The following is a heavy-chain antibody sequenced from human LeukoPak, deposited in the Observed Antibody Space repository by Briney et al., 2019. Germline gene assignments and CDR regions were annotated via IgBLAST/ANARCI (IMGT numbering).Heavy chain of an antibody. CDR1: GFTFSSYS. CDR3: ARDPRGSWVFDY. D-gene: IGHD6-13*01. V-gene: IGHV3-21*01. J-gene: IGHJ4*02. CDR2: ISSSSSYI. Sequence: GGSLRLSCAASGFTFSSYSMNWVRQAPGKGLEWVSSISSSSSYIYYADSVKGRFTISRDNAKNSLYLQMNSLRAEDTAVYYCARDPRGSWVFDYGGRETLVTVSS.